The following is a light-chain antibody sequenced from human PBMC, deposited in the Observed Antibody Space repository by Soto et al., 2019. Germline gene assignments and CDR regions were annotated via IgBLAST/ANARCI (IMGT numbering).Light chain of an antibody. CDR2: GAS. V-gene: IGKV3-20*01. CDR3: QQYGSSPPWT. CDR1: QSVSSSY. Sequence: EIVLTQSPGTLSLSPGERATLSCRASQSVSSSYLAWYQQKPGQAPRLPTYGASSRATGIPDRFSGGGSGTDFTLTISRLEPEDFAVYYCQQYGSSPPWTFGQGTKV. J-gene: IGKJ1*01.